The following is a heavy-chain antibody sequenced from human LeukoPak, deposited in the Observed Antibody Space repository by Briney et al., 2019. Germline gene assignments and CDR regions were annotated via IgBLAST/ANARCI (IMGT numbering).Heavy chain of an antibody. J-gene: IGHJ4*02. Sequence: SGTLSLTCAVSGGSISSSNWWSWVRQPPGKGLEWIGEIYHSGSTNYNPSLKSRVTISVDKSKNQFSLKLSSVTAADTAVYYCARASGYSYQAPDYWGQGTLVTVSS. V-gene: IGHV4-4*02. CDR1: GGSISSSNW. D-gene: IGHD1-1*01. CDR2: IYHSGST. CDR3: ARASGYSYQAPDY.